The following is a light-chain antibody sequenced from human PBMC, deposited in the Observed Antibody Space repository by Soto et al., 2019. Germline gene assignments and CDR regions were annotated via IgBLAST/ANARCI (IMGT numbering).Light chain of an antibody. Sequence: DIVMTQSPLSLPVTLGQPASISCRSSQSLVHSDGNTYLNWFQQRPGQSPRRLIYRASNRDPGVPDRFSGSGSGTDFTLKISRVEAEDVGVYYCMQGTYRRTFGQGTKV. J-gene: IGKJ1*01. V-gene: IGKV2-30*02. CDR3: MQGTYRRT. CDR2: RAS. CDR1: QSLVHSDGNTY.